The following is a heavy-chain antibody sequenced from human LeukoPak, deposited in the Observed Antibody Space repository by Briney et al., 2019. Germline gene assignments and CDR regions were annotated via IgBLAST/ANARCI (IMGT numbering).Heavy chain of an antibody. D-gene: IGHD3-10*01. Sequence: SETLSLTCTVCGGSINSYYWSWIRQPPGKGLQWIGCIHYSGSTNYNPSLKSRVTISVDTSKNQFSLKLSSVTAADTAVYYCARTTMVRGTYYMDVWGKGTTVTISS. CDR2: IHYSGST. CDR1: GGSINSYY. CDR3: ARTTMVRGTYYMDV. J-gene: IGHJ6*03. V-gene: IGHV4-59*01.